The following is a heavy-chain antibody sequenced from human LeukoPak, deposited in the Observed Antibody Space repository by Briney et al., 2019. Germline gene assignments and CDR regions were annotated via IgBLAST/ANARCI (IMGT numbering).Heavy chain of an antibody. D-gene: IGHD4-17*01. CDR1: GFTFSDYS. Sequence: GGSLRLSCAASGFTFSDYSVNWVRQAPGKGLEWVSLIYSGGSTYYADSVKGRFTISRDNSKNTLYLQMNSLRAEDTAVYYCARPLTTVTGTNWFDPWGQGTLVTVSS. CDR2: IYSGGST. J-gene: IGHJ5*02. CDR3: ARPLTTVTGTNWFDP. V-gene: IGHV3-66*04.